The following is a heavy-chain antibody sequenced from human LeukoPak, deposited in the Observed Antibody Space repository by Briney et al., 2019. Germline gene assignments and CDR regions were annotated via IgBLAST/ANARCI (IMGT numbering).Heavy chain of an antibody. CDR2: ISAVNGGT. Sequence: PGGSLRLSSAASGFTFSTFVMSWVRQAPGKGLEWVSLISAVNGGTYYADSVKGRFTISRDNSKNTLYLQMNSLRAEDTAVYYCAKVGATGTRVFDYWGQGALITVSS. V-gene: IGHV3-23*01. CDR1: GFTFSTFV. J-gene: IGHJ4*02. CDR3: AKVGATGTRVFDY. D-gene: IGHD1-26*01.